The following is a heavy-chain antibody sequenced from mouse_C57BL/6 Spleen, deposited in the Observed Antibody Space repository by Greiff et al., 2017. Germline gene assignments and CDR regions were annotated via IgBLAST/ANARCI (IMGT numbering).Heavy chain of an antibody. J-gene: IGHJ2*01. V-gene: IGHV1-85*01. CDR1: GYTFTSYD. CDR2: IYPRDGST. Sequence: QVQLQQSGPELVKPGASVKLSCKASGYTFTSYDINWVKQRPGQGLEWIGWIYPRDGSTKYNEKFKGKATLTVDTSSSTAYMELHSLTSEDSAVYFCARGNYDYDDYFDYWGQGTTLTVSS. D-gene: IGHD2-4*01. CDR3: ARGNYDYDDYFDY.